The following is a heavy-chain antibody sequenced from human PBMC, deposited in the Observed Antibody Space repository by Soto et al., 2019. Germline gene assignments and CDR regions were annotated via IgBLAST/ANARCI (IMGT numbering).Heavy chain of an antibody. CDR3: ARLTAGIPPD. V-gene: IGHV1-69*12. CDR1: GGTFSSYA. J-gene: IGHJ4*02. CDR2: IIPIFGTA. D-gene: IGHD2-21*01. Sequence: QVQLVQSGAEVKKPGSSVKVSCKASGGTFSSYAISWVRQAPGQGLEWMGGIIPIFGTANYAQKFQGRVTMTADESARTADMELSSLGSEDTAVYCCARLTAGIPPDWGQGTLGTVSS.